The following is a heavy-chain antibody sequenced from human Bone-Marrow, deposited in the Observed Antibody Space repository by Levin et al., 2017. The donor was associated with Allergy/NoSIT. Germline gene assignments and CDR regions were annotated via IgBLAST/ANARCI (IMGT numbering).Heavy chain of an antibody. Sequence: LSCAVYGGSFSGYYWSWIRQPPGKGLEWIGEINHSGSTNYNPSLKSRVTISVDTSKNQFSLKLSSVTAADTAVYYCARGPGITGTTIHYYYMDGWGKGTTVTVSS. V-gene: IGHV4-34*01. CDR3: ARGPGITGTTIHYYYMDG. D-gene: IGHD1-7*01. CDR1: GGSFSGYY. J-gene: IGHJ6*03. CDR2: INHSGST.